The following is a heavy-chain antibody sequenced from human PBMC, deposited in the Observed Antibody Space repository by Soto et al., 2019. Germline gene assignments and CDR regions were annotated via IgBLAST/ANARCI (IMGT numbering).Heavy chain of an antibody. CDR1: GFFISSGNY. J-gene: IGHJ3*01. D-gene: IGHD2-15*01. CDR3: ARARWYDAFDV. V-gene: IGHV4-38-2*01. CDR2: IFHGRNT. Sequence: PSETLSLTCAVSGFFISSGNYWGWIRKPPGRGLEWIGSIFHGRNTYYNPSLKSRVTISVDMSKNQFSLKLNSVTAADTAVYYCARARWYDAFDVWGQGTVVTVSS.